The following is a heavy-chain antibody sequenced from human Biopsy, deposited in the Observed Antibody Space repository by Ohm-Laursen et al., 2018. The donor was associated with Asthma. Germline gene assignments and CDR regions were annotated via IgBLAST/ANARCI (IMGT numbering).Heavy chain of an antibody. V-gene: IGHV1-69*13. CDR1: GGTFNTYV. D-gene: IGHD2-2*01. Sequence: SENVSCKSLGGTFNTYVIGWVRQAPGQGLEWLGGIYSVFGTTTYPQKFQDRVTITADDSTSTVYMELSSLRSEDTAVYYCARKAGSCISRTCYSLDFWGQGTLVTVSS. CDR2: IYSVFGTT. CDR3: ARKAGSCISRTCYSLDF. J-gene: IGHJ4*02.